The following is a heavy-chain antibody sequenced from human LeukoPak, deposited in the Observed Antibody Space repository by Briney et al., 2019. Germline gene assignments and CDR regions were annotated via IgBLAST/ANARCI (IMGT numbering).Heavy chain of an antibody. J-gene: IGHJ4*02. CDR2: ISGSGGST. CDR1: GFTFSSYA. D-gene: IGHD6-19*01. CDR3: AKGEYGSGWYFRFEY. V-gene: IGHV3-23*01. Sequence: GGSLRLSCAASGFTFSSYAMSWVRQAPGKGLEWVSAISGSGGSTYYTDSVKGRFTISRDNSKNTLYLQMNSLRAEDTAVYYCAKGEYGSGWYFRFEYWGQGTLVTVSS.